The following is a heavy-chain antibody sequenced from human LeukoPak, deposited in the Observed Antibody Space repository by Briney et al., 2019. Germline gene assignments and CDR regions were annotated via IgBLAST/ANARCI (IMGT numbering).Heavy chain of an antibody. CDR3: ARDRSLKVYYMDV. Sequence: ASVKFSCKASGYIFSQYYIHWVRQAPGQGPEWMGWINPMTVHTTYAQTFQGRVTLTRGTSINTVYRSVSRLPSADTALYFCARDRSLKVYYMDVWARGTTVTISS. CDR2: INPMTVHT. CDR1: GYIFSQYY. J-gene: IGHJ6*03. V-gene: IGHV1-2*02.